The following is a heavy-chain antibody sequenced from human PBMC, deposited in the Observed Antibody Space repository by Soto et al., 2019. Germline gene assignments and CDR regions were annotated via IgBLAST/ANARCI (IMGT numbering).Heavy chain of an antibody. J-gene: IGHJ4*02. Sequence: QVQLVESGGGLVKPGESLRLSCAASGFAFSDYYMSWIRQAPGKGLEWVSYISNTGSTIYYADSVKGRFTISRDNAKNSLYLEMNSLRAEDTAVYYCARDRNRGGSSDYWGQGTLVTVSS. CDR3: ARDRNRGGSSDY. V-gene: IGHV3-11*04. CDR2: ISNTGSTI. CDR1: GFAFSDYY. D-gene: IGHD3-10*01.